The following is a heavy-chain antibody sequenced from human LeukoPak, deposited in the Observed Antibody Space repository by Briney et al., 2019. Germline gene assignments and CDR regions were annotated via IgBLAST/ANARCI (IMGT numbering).Heavy chain of an antibody. V-gene: IGHV3-21*01. Sequence: GGSLRLSCAASGFTFSSYSMNWVRQAPGKGLEWVSSISSSSSYIYYADSVKGRFTISRDNAKNSLYLQMNSLRAEDTAVYYCARLIGSSSGFDCWGQGTLVTVSS. CDR2: ISSSSSYI. CDR1: GFTFSSYS. CDR3: ARLIGSSSGFDC. D-gene: IGHD6-6*01. J-gene: IGHJ4*02.